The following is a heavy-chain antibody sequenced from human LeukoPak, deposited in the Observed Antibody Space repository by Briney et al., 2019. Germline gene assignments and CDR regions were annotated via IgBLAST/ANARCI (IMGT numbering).Heavy chain of an antibody. D-gene: IGHD4-17*01. CDR1: GFTVSSNY. J-gene: IGHJ4*02. V-gene: IGHV3-53*01. CDR2: IYSGGST. CDR3: ARGPSEWDYGDYNY. Sequence: GGSLRLSCAASGFTVSSNYMSWVRQAPGKGLEWVSVIYSGGSTYYADSVKGRFTISRDNSKNTLYLQMNSLGAEDTAVYYCARGPSEWDYGDYNYWGQGTLVTVSS.